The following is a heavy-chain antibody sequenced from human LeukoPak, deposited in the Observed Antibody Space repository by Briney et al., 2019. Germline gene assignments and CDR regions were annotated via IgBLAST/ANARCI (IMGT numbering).Heavy chain of an antibody. Sequence: ASVKVSCKASGYTFTGYYMHWARQAPGQGLEWMGWINPNSGGTNYAQKFQGRVTMTRDTSISTAYMELSRLRSDDTAVYYCARVRDSSGSYYYYYGMDVWGQGTTVTVSS. V-gene: IGHV1-2*02. CDR3: ARVRDSSGSYYYYYGMDV. D-gene: IGHD3-22*01. CDR1: GYTFTGYY. CDR2: INPNSGGT. J-gene: IGHJ6*02.